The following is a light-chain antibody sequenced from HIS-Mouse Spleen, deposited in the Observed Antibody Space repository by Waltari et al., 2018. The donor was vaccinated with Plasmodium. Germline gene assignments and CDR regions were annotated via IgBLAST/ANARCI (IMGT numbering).Light chain of an antibody. CDR2: EGS. V-gene: IGLV2-8*01. CDR3: SSYAGSNNLV. CDR1: RSNVGGYNY. Sequence: QSALTQPPSASGSPGQSVTISCTGTRSNVGGYNYVSWYQQHPGKAPKLMIYEGSKRPSGVPDRFAGSKSGNTAAPTVSGLQAEDEADYYCSSYAGSNNLVFGGGTKLTVL. J-gene: IGLJ2*01.